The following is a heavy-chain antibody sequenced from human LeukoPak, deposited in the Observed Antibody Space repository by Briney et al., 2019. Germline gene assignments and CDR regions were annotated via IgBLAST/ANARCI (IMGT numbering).Heavy chain of an antibody. CDR1: GFTFDDYC. J-gene: IGHJ5*02. CDR2: INWNGGST. D-gene: IGHD3/OR15-3a*01. V-gene: IGHV3-20*04. Sequence: GGSLRLSCVASGFTFDDYCMSWVRQAPGKGLEWVSGINWNGGSTGYVDSVKGRFTISRDNAKNSLHLQMNSLRAEDTALYYCARGTDDGDNWFGPWGQGTLVTVSS. CDR3: ARGTDDGDNWFGP.